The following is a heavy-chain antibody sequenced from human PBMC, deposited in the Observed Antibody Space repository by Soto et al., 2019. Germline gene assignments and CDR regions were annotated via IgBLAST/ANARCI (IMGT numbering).Heavy chain of an antibody. CDR1: GFTFRSYA. CDR2: ISYDGSNK. Sequence: PGGSLRLSCSASGFTFRSYAMHWVRQAPGKGLEWVAVISYDGSNKYYADSVKGRFTISRDNSKNTLYLQMNSLRAEDTAVYYCASRSGYSYGFPFDYWGQGTLVTVSS. D-gene: IGHD5-18*01. CDR3: ASRSGYSYGFPFDY. J-gene: IGHJ4*02. V-gene: IGHV3-30-3*01.